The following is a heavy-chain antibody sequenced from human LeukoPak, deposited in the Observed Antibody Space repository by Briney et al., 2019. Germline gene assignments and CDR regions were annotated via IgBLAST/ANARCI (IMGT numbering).Heavy chain of an antibody. Sequence: SETLSLTCTVSGGSISSGSYYWSWIRQPAGKGLEWIGRIYTSGSTYYNPSLKSRVTISVDTSKNQFSLKLSSVTAADTAVYYCAREGVNDYGDYYYYYYMDVWGKGTTVTISS. D-gene: IGHD4-17*01. CDR1: GGSISSGSYY. CDR2: IYTSGST. CDR3: AREGVNDYGDYYYYYYMDV. J-gene: IGHJ6*03. V-gene: IGHV4-61*02.